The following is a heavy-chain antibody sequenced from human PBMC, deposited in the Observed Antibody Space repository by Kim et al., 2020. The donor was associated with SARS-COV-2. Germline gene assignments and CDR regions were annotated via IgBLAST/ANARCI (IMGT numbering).Heavy chain of an antibody. V-gene: IGHV3-33*01. J-gene: IGHJ4*02. Sequence: GGSLRLSCAASGFTFSSYGMHWVRQAPGKGLEWVAVIWYDGSNKYYADSVKGRFTISRDNSKTTLYLQMNSLRAEDTAVYYCARDFSPGGYTGNYWGQGTLVTVSS. D-gene: IGHD1-26*01. CDR1: GFTFSSYG. CDR2: IWYDGSNK. CDR3: ARDFSPGGYTGNY.